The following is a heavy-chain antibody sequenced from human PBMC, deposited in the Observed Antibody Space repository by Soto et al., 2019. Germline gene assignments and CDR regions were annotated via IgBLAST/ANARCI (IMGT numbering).Heavy chain of an antibody. Sequence: XESLRLSCKFSGYIFTTYWIGWVRQMPGKGLEWMGVIYPGDSDTMYSPSFQGQVTISADKSISTAYLQWSSLKASDSAMYYCARQADVNGTVDYSYGYWGQGTLVTVSS. CDR3: ARQADVNGTVDYSYGY. V-gene: IGHV5-51*01. CDR1: GYIFTTYW. D-gene: IGHD1-1*01. CDR2: IYPGDSDT. J-gene: IGHJ4*02.